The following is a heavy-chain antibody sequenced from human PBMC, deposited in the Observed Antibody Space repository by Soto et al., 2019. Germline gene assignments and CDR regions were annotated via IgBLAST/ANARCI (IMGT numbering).Heavy chain of an antibody. Sequence: EVHLVESGGDLVQPGGSLRLSCAASGFTFSSHWMSWVRQAPGKGLEWVANIKGDGSEKYYVDSVKGRFTISRDNAKNSLYLQMNRLRVEDTAIYYCAKDVRWGQGTLVTVSS. CDR1: GFTFSSHW. J-gene: IGHJ4*02. CDR3: AKDVR. V-gene: IGHV3-7*05. CDR2: IKGDGSEK.